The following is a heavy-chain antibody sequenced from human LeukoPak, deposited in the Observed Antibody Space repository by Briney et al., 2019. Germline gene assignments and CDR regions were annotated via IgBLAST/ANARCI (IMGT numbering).Heavy chain of an antibody. CDR2: ISGSGDNT. D-gene: IGHD3-22*01. V-gene: IGHV3-23*01. CDR1: GFTFSSYW. J-gene: IGHJ4*02. Sequence: GGSLRLSCAASGFTFSSYWMHWVRQAPGKGLEWVSGISGSGDNTYYADSVKGRFTISRDNSKNTLYVQVNSLGTEDTAAYYCAKGSYYDSSGSFYFDYWGQGTLVTVSS. CDR3: AKGSYYDSSGSFYFDY.